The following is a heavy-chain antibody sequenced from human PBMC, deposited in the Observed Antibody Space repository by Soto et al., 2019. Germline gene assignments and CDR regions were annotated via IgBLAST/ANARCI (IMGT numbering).Heavy chain of an antibody. CDR3: ARGGNYRFYYYGMDV. V-gene: IGHV4-30-2*01. D-gene: IGHD1-7*01. J-gene: IGHJ6*02. CDR1: GGSISSGGYS. Sequence: QLQLQESGSGLVKPSQTLSLTCAVSGGSISSGGYSWSWIRQPPGKGLEWIGYIYHSGSTYYNPSLKSRVTISVDRYKNQFSLKLSSVTAADTAVYYCARGGNYRFYYYGMDVWGQGTTVTVSS. CDR2: IYHSGST.